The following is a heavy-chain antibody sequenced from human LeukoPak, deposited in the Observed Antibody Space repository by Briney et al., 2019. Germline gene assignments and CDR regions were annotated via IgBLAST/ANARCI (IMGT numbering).Heavy chain of an antibody. CDR3: ARPPLDNLLTGSLYYFDN. J-gene: IGHJ4*02. Sequence: GGSLRLSCAASGFSFSICAMSWVRQAPGKGLEWVSGISGSGDTTDYAASVKGRFTISRDNSKNTLYLQINSLRAEDTAVYYCARPPLDNLLTGSLYYFDNWGQGTLVTVSS. CDR2: ISGSGDTT. D-gene: IGHD3-9*01. CDR1: GFSFSICA. V-gene: IGHV3-23*01.